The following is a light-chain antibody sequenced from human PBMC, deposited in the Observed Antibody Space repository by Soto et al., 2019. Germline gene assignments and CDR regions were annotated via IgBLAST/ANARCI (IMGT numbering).Light chain of an antibody. J-gene: IGKJ5*01. CDR3: QQRNIWPPVT. CDR1: QSVSSN. CDR2: GAF. V-gene: IGKV3D-15*01. Sequence: EVVMTQSPATVSVSPGERATISCRASQSVSSNLAWYQQKPGQPPRLLIYGAFNRAAGIPARFSGSGSGTDFTLTISSLEPEDSAVYYCQQRNIWPPVTFGQGTRREIK.